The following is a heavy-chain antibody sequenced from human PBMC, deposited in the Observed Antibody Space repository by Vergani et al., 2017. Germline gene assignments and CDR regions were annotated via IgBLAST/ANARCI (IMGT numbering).Heavy chain of an antibody. Sequence: QVQLQESGPGLVKPSQTLALTCTVSGGSISSGSYYWSWIRQPAGKGLEWIGRIYTSGSTNYNPSLKSRVTMSVDTSKNQFSLKLSSVTAADTAVYYCAANXDDSSGYYRDAFDIWGQGTMVTVSS. CDR1: GGSISSGSYY. V-gene: IGHV4-61*02. CDR2: IYTSGST. D-gene: IGHD3-22*01. J-gene: IGHJ3*02. CDR3: AANXDDSSGYYRDAFDI.